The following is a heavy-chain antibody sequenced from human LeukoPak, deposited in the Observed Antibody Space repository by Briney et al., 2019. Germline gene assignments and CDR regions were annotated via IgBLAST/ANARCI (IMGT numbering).Heavy chain of an antibody. J-gene: IGHJ5*02. CDR1: GYTFTGYY. Sequence: ASVKASCKASGYTFTGYYMHWVRQAPGQGLEWMGWINPNSGGTNYAQKFQGRVTMTRDTSISTAYMELSRLRSDDTAVYYCAYSSGWSNWFDPWGQGTLVTVSS. CDR2: INPNSGGT. V-gene: IGHV1-2*02. CDR3: AYSSGWSNWFDP. D-gene: IGHD6-19*01.